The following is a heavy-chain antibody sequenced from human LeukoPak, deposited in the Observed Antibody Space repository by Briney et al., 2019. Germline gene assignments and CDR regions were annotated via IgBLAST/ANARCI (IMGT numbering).Heavy chain of an antibody. Sequence: GGSLRLYCAASGITVGSNYMSWVRQAPGKGLEWVSVIYSGDNTYFADSVKGRFTISRYNSKNTLYLQMNSLRAEDTAVYYCARDMGMGYCSGGSCYSGYFDLWGRGTLIIISS. V-gene: IGHV3-53*01. D-gene: IGHD2-15*01. J-gene: IGHJ2*01. CDR2: IYSGDNT. CDR3: ARDMGMGYCSGGSCYSGYFDL. CDR1: GITVGSNY.